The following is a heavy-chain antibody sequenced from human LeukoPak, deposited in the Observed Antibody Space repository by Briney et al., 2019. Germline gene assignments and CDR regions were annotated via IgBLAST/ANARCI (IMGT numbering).Heavy chain of an antibody. CDR3: AKPFVYYDSSGYSAVDY. CDR2: IRYDGSNK. J-gene: IGHJ4*02. Sequence: GGSLRLSCAASGFIFSIYGMHWVREAPGKGLEWVAFIRYDGSNKYYTDSVKDRFTISKDNSKNTLYLKMDSLRAEDTAVYYCAKPFVYYDSSGYSAVDYWGQGTLVTVSS. CDR1: GFIFSIYG. V-gene: IGHV3-30*02. D-gene: IGHD3-22*01.